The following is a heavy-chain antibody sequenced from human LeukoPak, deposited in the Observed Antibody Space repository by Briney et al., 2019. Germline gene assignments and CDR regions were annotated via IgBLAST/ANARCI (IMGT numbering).Heavy chain of an antibody. V-gene: IGHV4-4*02. Sequence: SETLSLTCAVSGGSISSSNWWSWVRQPPGKGLEWIGEINHSGSTNYNPSLKSRVTISVDTSKNQFSLKLSSVTAADTAVYYCARGRGVVARDWGQGTLVTVSS. D-gene: IGHD2-15*01. CDR1: GGSISSSNW. CDR3: ARGRGVVARD. J-gene: IGHJ4*02. CDR2: INHSGST.